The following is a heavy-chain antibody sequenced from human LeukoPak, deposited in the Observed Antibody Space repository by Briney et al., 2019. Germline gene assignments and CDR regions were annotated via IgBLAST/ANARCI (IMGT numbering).Heavy chain of an antibody. CDR3: ARSKTPRSSTIFGVVIKGGVFDP. CDR1: GYTFSTYY. Sequence: ASVKVSCKASGYTFSTYYLHWLRQAPGQGLEWLGIINPSDGAASYAQKFQGRGTLTADTSTSTVYMELLSLRSEDTAMYYCARSKTPRSSTIFGVVIKGGVFDPWGQGTLVTVSS. CDR2: INPSDGAA. V-gene: IGHV1-46*01. J-gene: IGHJ5*02. D-gene: IGHD3-3*01.